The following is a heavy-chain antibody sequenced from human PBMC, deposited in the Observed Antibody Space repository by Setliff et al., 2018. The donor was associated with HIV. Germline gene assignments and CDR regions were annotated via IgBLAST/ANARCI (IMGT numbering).Heavy chain of an antibody. CDR2: IYYSGNT. J-gene: IGHJ4*02. CDR1: GGSLSSSNYY. V-gene: IGHV4-39*02. CDR3: ARDYSGWYYFDC. D-gene: IGHD6-19*01. Sequence: PSETLSLTCTVSGGSLSSSNYYCGWIRQPPGKGLEWIGSIYYSGNTYYNPSLKSRVTISGDTSKKQFSLKLRAVTAADSAVYYCARDYSGWYYFDCWGQGTLVTVSS.